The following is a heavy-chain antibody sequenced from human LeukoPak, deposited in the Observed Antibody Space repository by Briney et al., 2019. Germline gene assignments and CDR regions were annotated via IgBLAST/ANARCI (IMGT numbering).Heavy chain of an antibody. CDR2: INWNGGST. CDR3: ARDGLAAATLHWCFDL. D-gene: IGHD2-15*01. CDR1: GFTFDDYG. Sequence: GGSLRLSCAASGFTFDDYGMSWVRQAPGKGLEWVSGINWNGGSTGYADSVKGRFTISRDNAKNSLYLQMNSLRAEDTAVYYCARDGLAAATLHWCFDLWGRGTLVTVSS. V-gene: IGHV3-20*04. J-gene: IGHJ2*01.